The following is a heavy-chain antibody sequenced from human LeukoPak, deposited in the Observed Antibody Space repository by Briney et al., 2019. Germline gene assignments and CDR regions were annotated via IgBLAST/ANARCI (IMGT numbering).Heavy chain of an antibody. Sequence: GGSLRLSCAASGFTFSSYSMNWVRQAPGKGLEWVSSISSSSSYIYYADSVKGRFTISRDNAKNSLYLQMNSLRAEDTAVYYCAGDRYGSGSLASYYFDYWGQGTLVTVSS. J-gene: IGHJ4*02. CDR2: ISSSSSYI. CDR3: AGDRYGSGSLASYYFDY. D-gene: IGHD3-10*01. CDR1: GFTFSSYS. V-gene: IGHV3-21*01.